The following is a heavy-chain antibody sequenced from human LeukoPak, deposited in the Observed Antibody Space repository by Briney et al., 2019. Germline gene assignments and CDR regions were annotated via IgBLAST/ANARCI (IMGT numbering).Heavy chain of an antibody. CDR1: GFTFSSYG. V-gene: IGHV3-30*02. CDR3: ASLDIVVVPAASGTDWFDP. J-gene: IGHJ5*02. D-gene: IGHD2-2*01. Sequence: GGSLRLSCAASGFTFSSYGMHWVRQAPGKGLEWVAFIRYDGSNKYYADSVKGRFTISRDNSKNTLYPQMNSLRAEDTAVYYCASLDIVVVPAASGTDWFDPWGQGTLVTVSS. CDR2: IRYDGSNK.